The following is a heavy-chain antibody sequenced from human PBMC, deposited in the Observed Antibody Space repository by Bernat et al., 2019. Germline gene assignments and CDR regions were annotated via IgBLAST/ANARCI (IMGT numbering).Heavy chain of an antibody. CDR2: IYYSGST. Sequence: QLQLQESGPGLVKPPETLSLTCTVSGGSISSSSYYWGWIRQPPGKGLEWIGSIYYSGSTYYNPSLKSRVTISVDTSKNQFSLKLSSVTAADTAVYYCARTKYGSGSYRPWGQGTTVTVSS. CDR3: ARTKYGSGSYRP. J-gene: IGHJ6*02. V-gene: IGHV4-39*01. D-gene: IGHD3-10*01. CDR1: GGSISSSSYY.